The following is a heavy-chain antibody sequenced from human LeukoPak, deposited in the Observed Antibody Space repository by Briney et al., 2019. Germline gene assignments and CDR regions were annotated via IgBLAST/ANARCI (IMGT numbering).Heavy chain of an antibody. Sequence: PGRSLRLSCAASGFTFSSYAMHWVRQAPGKGLEWVAVISYDGSNKYYAGSVKGRFTISRDNSKNTLYLQMNSLRAEDTAVYYCAREPEGVLPHFDYWGQGTLVTVSS. CDR2: ISYDGSNK. CDR3: AREPEGVLPHFDY. CDR1: GFTFSSYA. D-gene: IGHD1-14*01. V-gene: IGHV3-30-3*01. J-gene: IGHJ4*02.